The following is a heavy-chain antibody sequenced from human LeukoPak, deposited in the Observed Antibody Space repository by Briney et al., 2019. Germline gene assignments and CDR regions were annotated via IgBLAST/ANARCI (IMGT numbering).Heavy chain of an antibody. CDR1: GGSISSSSYY. Sequence: PSETLSLTCTVPGGSISSSSYYWGWIRQPPGKGLEWIGSIYYSGSTYYNPSLKSRVTISVDTSKNQFSLKLSSVTAADTAVYYCARVFPLLWFGAGEWFDPWGQGTLVTVSS. D-gene: IGHD3-10*01. CDR3: ARVFPLLWFGAGEWFDP. CDR2: IYYSGST. J-gene: IGHJ5*02. V-gene: IGHV4-39*07.